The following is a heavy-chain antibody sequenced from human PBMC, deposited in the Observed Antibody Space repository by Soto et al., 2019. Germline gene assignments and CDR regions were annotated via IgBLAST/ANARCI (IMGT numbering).Heavy chain of an antibody. Sequence: EVQLVESGGRLVQPGGSLRLSCAASGFTFHNYWMGWVRQTPDKGLEWVANIKPDGSDKYYVDSVKGRFTISRDNARNSLYLQMNSLRAEDTAVYYCARENYFDYWGQGALVTVSS. CDR1: GFTFHNYW. J-gene: IGHJ4*02. CDR3: ARENYFDY. V-gene: IGHV3-7*01. CDR2: IKPDGSDK.